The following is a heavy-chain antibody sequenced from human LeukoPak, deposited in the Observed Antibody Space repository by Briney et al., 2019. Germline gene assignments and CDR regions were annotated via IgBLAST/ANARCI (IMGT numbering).Heavy chain of an antibody. Sequence: GGSLRLSCAASGFTFSSYAMSWVRQAPGKGLEWVSTISGSGSRTYYADPVKGRFTISRDNSKNTLYLQMNSLRAEDTAVYYCAKTYYYDSSGYYYGPPIDYWGQGTLVTVSS. V-gene: IGHV3-23*01. CDR1: GFTFSSYA. D-gene: IGHD3-22*01. J-gene: IGHJ4*02. CDR2: ISGSGSRT. CDR3: AKTYYYDSSGYYYGPPIDY.